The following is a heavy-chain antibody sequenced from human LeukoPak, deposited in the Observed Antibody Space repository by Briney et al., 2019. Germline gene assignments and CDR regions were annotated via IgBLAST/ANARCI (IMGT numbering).Heavy chain of an antibody. CDR3: ARDVRPYVPDPTPDLFDY. CDR2: ISAYNGNT. CDR1: GYTFTSYG. Sequence: GASVKVSCKASGYTFTSYGFSWVRQAPGQGLEWMGWISAYNGNTNYAQKLQGRVTMTTDTSTSTAYMELRSLRSDDTAVYYCARDVRPYVPDPTPDLFDYWGQGTLVTVSS. D-gene: IGHD1-14*01. J-gene: IGHJ4*02. V-gene: IGHV1-18*01.